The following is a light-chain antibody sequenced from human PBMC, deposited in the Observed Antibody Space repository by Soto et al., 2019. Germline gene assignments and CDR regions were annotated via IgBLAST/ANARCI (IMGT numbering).Light chain of an antibody. CDR3: QQYKNWPPLT. CDR2: GAS. J-gene: IGKJ4*01. CDR1: QSVGSA. V-gene: IGKV3-15*01. Sequence: IVMTQSPATLSVSPGETATLSCRASQSVGSAVAWYQHQPGQAPRLLIVGASIRATGVPGRFSGGGSGTEFTLTISSLQSEDFAVYYCQQYKNWPPLTFGGGTTVEIK.